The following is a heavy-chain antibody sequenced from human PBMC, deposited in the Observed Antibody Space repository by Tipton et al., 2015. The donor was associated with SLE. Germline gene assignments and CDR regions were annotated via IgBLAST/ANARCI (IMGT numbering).Heavy chain of an antibody. D-gene: IGHD3-22*01. CDR3: TKGDDPSGQLPGAFHV. V-gene: IGHV3-9*01. Sequence: RSLRLSCTASGFKFDDYAMHWVRQPPGKGLEWVSGTSWNSVRIEYAESVGGRFTISRDNAKSSLFLQMNSLTPEDTALYFCTKGDDPSGQLPGAFHVWGQGTMVTVSS. J-gene: IGHJ3*01. CDR1: GFKFDDYA. CDR2: TSWNSVRI.